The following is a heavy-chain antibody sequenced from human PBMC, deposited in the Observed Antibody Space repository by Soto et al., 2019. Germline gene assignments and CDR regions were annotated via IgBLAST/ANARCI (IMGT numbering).Heavy chain of an antibody. CDR2: IYYTGST. J-gene: IGHJ2*01. V-gene: IGHV4-59*01. Sequence: QVQLQESGPGLVKPSETLSLTCTVSGGSISSYYWSWIRQPPGKGLEWIGYIYYTGSTNYNPSLKSRVTISVDTSKNQFSRQLSSVTAADTAVYYCANFNGYFALWGSGTLVTVSS. CDR1: GGSISSYY. CDR3: ANFNGYFAL.